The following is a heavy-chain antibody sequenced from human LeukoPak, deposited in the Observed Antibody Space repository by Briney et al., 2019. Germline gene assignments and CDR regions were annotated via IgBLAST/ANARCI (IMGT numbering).Heavy chain of an antibody. CDR1: GGSISSYY. V-gene: IGHV4-59*08. CDR3: ARSRGSYYLDY. Sequence: KPSETLSLTCTVSGGSISSYYWSWIRQPPGKGLEWIGYIYYSGSTNYNPSLKSRVTISVDTSKNQFSLKLSSVTAADTAVYYCARSRGSYYLDYWGQGTLVTVSS. D-gene: IGHD1-26*01. CDR2: IYYSGST. J-gene: IGHJ4*02.